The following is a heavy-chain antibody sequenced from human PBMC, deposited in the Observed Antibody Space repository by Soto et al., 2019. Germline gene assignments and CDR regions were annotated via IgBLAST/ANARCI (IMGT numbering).Heavy chain of an antibody. V-gene: IGHV3-48*01. CDR3: ASDSPPIDY. CDR1: GFTFSSYC. Sequence: EVQLVESGGGLVQPGGSLRLSCAASGFTFSSYCMSWVRQAPGKGLEWVSFICSSSSSRYYADSVKGRFTISRDNAQNSLYPQMNSLRAEDTAVYYCASDSPPIDYWGQGTLVTVSS. CDR2: ICSSSSSR. J-gene: IGHJ4*02.